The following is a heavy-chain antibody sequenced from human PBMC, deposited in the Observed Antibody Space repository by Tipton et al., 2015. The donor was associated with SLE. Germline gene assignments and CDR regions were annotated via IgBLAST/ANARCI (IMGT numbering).Heavy chain of an antibody. CDR3: AREGEWLLPRDAFDI. J-gene: IGHJ3*02. CDR2: IYHSGST. Sequence: TLSLTCTVSGGSISSYYWSWIRQPPGKGLEWIGSIYHSGSTYYNPSLKSRVTISVDTSKNQFSLKLSSVTAADTAVYYCAREGEWLLPRDAFDIWGQGTMVTVSS. D-gene: IGHD3-3*01. V-gene: IGHV4-38-2*02. CDR1: GGSISSYY.